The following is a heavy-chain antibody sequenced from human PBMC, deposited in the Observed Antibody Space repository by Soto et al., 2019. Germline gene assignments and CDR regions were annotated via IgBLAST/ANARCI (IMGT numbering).Heavy chain of an antibody. CDR2: IYHYGST. J-gene: IGHJ4*02. D-gene: IGHD3-10*02. Sequence: QVQLQESGPGLVKPSETLSLTCTVSGGPISDYYWTWIRQPPGKGLEWIGYIYHYGSTHYNPSPTDRATIAVDTPNTQHSLKLSSVTAADTATYYCASARGAAPCSYTSLDFWGQGTLVTVFS. CDR1: GGPISDYY. CDR3: ASARGAAPCSYTSLDF. V-gene: IGHV4-59*12.